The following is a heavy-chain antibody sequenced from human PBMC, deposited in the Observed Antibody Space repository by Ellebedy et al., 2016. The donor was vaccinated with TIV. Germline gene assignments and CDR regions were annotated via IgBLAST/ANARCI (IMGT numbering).Heavy chain of an antibody. D-gene: IGHD3-22*01. CDR2: ISSSGVSS. CDR3: AKLDSSGYYYGRLDY. Sequence: GESLKISCAASGFTFRNFAMTWVRQAPGKGLEWVSSISSSGVSSVFSDSVRGRVTISRDNSKSTLYLQMDSLRADDSAEYYCAKLDSSGYYYGRLDYWGQGTLVTVSS. J-gene: IGHJ4*02. V-gene: IGHV3-23*01. CDR1: GFTFRNFA.